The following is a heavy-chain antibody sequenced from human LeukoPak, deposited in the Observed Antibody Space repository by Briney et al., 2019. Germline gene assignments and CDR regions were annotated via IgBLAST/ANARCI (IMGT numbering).Heavy chain of an antibody. CDR3: ARDSGYRDY. V-gene: IGHV3-7*04. CDR2: IKQDGREK. D-gene: IGHD3-9*01. CDR1: GFTFRSSW. J-gene: IGHJ4*02. Sequence: GGSLRLSCAASGFTFRSSWMSWVNQAPGKGLEWVANIKQDGREKYYVDSVKGRFTISRDNAKNSLYLQMNSLRAEDTAVYYCARDSGYRDYWGQGTLVTVSS.